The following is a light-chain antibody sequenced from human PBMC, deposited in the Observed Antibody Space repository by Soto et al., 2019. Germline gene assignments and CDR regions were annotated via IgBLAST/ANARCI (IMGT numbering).Light chain of an antibody. Sequence: NFMLTQPHSVSESPGTTVTISCTRSSGSIASNYVQWYQQRPGSAPTTVIYEDKQRPSGVPDRFSGSIDSSSNSASLTISGLKTEDEADYYCQSYDSSNRWVFGGGTKLTVL. CDR2: EDK. CDR1: SGSIASNY. CDR3: QSYDSSNRWV. J-gene: IGLJ3*02. V-gene: IGLV6-57*04.